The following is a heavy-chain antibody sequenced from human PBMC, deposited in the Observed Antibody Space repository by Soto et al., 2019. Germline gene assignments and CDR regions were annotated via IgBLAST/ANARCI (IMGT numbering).Heavy chain of an antibody. D-gene: IGHD3-22*01. CDR2: IIPILGTA. Sequence: QVQLVQSGAEVKKPGSSVKVSCKASGGTFRSYAISWVRQAPGQGLEWMGGIIPILGTAHYAQKFQGRVTITADASTSTAYMEMSSLRSEDTAVYYCARQYSDSSGYYYYYGMDVWGQGTTVTVSS. V-gene: IGHV1-69*12. J-gene: IGHJ6*02. CDR3: ARQYSDSSGYYYYYGMDV. CDR1: GGTFRSYA.